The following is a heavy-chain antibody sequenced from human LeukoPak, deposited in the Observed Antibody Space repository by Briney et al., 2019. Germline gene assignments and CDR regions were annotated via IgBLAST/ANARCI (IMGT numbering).Heavy chain of an antibody. CDR2: ISSSSSYI. Sequence: GGSLRLSCAGSGFIFSDHYIDWVRQAPGKGLEWVSSISSSSSYIYYADSVKGRFTISRDNAKNSLYLQMNSLRAEDTAVYYCARVDYYDSSGYYSYYFDYWGQGTLVTVSS. CDR3: ARVDYYDSSGYYSYYFDY. CDR1: GFIFSDHY. V-gene: IGHV3-21*01. D-gene: IGHD3-22*01. J-gene: IGHJ4*02.